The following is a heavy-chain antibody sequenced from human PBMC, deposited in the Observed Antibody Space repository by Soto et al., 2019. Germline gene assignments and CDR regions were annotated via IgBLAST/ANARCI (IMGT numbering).Heavy chain of an antibody. CDR1: GYTFTSYG. CDR2: ISAYNGNT. CDR3: ATVDCSGGSCYGWVGSYYFSMDV. J-gene: IGHJ6*03. V-gene: IGHV1-18*01. Sequence: QVQLVQSGAEVKKPGASVKVSCKASGYTFTSYGISWVRQAPGQGLEWMGWISAYNGNTNYGQKLQGRVTMTTDTSASTAYKELRSLRSDDTAVYYCATVDCSGGSCYGWVGSYYFSMDVWGKGTTVTVSS. D-gene: IGHD2-15*01.